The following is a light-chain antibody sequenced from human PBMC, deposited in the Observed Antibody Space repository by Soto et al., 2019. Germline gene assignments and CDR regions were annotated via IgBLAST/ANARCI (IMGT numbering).Light chain of an antibody. CDR2: WAS. V-gene: IGKV4-1*01. J-gene: IGKJ4*01. CDR1: QSVFYTSNAKNY. CDR3: QQYYTPPLT. Sequence: VMTQSPATLSVSPGDRATLSCRASQSVFYTSNAKNYLAWYQQKPGQPPKLLIYWASTRESGVPDRFSGSGSGTDFTLTISSLQAEDVAVYYCQQYYTPPLTFGGGTKVAIK.